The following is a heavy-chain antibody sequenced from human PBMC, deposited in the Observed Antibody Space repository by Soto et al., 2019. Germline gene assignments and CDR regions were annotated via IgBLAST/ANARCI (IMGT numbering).Heavy chain of an antibody. CDR3: ARPDIVAAIGGALGC. J-gene: IGHJ4*02. CDR1: GFTFSNYG. CDR2: IWNDGTSR. D-gene: IGHD5-12*01. Sequence: QVQLVESGGGVVQPGRSLRLSCEASGFTFSNYGMHWVRQAPGKGLDWVAVIWNDGTSRYYADSVKGRFTISRDNSKNTLFLQMNNLRAEDTAVYYCARPDIVAAIGGALGCWGQGTLVTVSS. V-gene: IGHV3-33*01.